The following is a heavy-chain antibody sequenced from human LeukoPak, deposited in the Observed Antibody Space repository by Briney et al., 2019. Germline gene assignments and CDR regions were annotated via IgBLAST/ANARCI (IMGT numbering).Heavy chain of an antibody. V-gene: IGHV6-1*01. CDR3: ARAKGRSPLFDY. D-gene: IGHD6-13*01. CDR2: TYYRSKWYN. Sequence: SQTLSLTCAISGDSVSSNSAAWNWIRQSPSRGLEWLGRTYYRSKWYNDYAVSVKGRIAINPDTSTNQFSLQLNSVTPEDTAVYYCARAKGRSPLFDYWGQGTLVTVSS. CDR1: GDSVSSNSAA. J-gene: IGHJ4*02.